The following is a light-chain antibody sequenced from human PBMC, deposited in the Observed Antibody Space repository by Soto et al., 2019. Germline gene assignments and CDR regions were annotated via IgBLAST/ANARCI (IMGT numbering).Light chain of an antibody. Sequence: EIVMTQSPPSLTVTPGEPASISCRSSQRLLHSNGNNFLDWYLQKPGQSPQLLIYLGFNRAAGVPDRVSGSGACTDSTPEISRVEAEDVGVYYCMQALQTPYTFGQGTKLEIK. CDR3: MQALQTPYT. CDR2: LGF. V-gene: IGKV2-28*01. CDR1: QRLLHSNGNNF. J-gene: IGKJ2*01.